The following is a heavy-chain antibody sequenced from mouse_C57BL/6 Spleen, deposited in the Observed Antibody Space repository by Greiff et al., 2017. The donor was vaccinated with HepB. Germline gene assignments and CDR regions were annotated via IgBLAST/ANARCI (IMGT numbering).Heavy chain of an antibody. J-gene: IGHJ4*01. V-gene: IGHV1-81*01. D-gene: IGHD2-4*01. CDR2: IYPRSGNT. CDR3: AREGIYYDSNYYAMDY. CDR1: GYTFTSYG. Sequence: QVQLQQSGAELARPGASVKLSCKASGYTFTSYGISWVKQSTGQGLEWIGEIYPRSGNTYYNEKFKGKATLTADKSSSTAYMELRSLTSEDSAVYFCAREGIYYDSNYYAMDYWGQGTSVTVSS.